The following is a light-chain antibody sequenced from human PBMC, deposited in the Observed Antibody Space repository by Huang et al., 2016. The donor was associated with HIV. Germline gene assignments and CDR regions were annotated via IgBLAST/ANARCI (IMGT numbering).Light chain of an antibody. CDR1: QTISTF. CDR2: AAS. Sequence: DIQMTQSPSSLSASVGDRLSITCRASQTISTFLNWYQQKPGKAPKLLIYAASNLQSGVSSRFSGTGSVTLFTLTVTGLLPDDFATYFCQQTSSVPLTFGGGTKVEMK. V-gene: IGKV1-39*01. J-gene: IGKJ4*01. CDR3: QQTSSVPLT.